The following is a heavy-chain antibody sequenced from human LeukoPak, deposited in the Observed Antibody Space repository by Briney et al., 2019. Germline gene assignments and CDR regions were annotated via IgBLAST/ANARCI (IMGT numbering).Heavy chain of an antibody. V-gene: IGHV4-38-2*01. CDR1: GYSISSGYY. Sequence: PSETLSLTCAVSGYSISSGYYWGWIRQPPGKGLEWIGSIYYSGSTYYNPSLKSRVTISVDTSKNQFSLKLSSVTAADTAVYYCARLTMCSGGSCYSEGIDYWGQGTLVTVSS. J-gene: IGHJ4*02. D-gene: IGHD2-15*01. CDR2: IYYSGST. CDR3: ARLTMCSGGSCYSEGIDY.